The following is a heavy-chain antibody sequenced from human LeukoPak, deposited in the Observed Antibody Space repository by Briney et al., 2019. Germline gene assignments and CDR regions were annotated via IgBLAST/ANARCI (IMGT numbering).Heavy chain of an antibody. CDR3: ARDRAGLWWRDDAFDI. Sequence: GGSLRLSCAASGFTFSSYWMHWVRQAPGKGLVWVSRINSDGGSTSYADSVKGRFTISRDNAKNTLYLQMNSLRAEDTAVYYCARDRAGLWWRDDAFDIWGQGTMVTVSS. CDR1: GFTFSSYW. D-gene: IGHD2-21*01. V-gene: IGHV3-74*01. J-gene: IGHJ3*02. CDR2: INSDGGST.